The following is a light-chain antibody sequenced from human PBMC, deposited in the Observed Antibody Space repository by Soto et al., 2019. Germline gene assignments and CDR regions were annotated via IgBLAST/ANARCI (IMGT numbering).Light chain of an antibody. V-gene: IGKV3-11*01. CDR3: QQRGNWWT. CDR1: QSVSSY. CDR2: DAS. Sequence: EIVLTQSPATLSLSPGERATLSCRASQSVSSYLAWYQQTPGQAPRLLIYDASNRATGIPARFSGSGSGTDFTLTSSSLEPEDFAVYYCQQRGNWWTFGQGNKVEIK. J-gene: IGKJ1*01.